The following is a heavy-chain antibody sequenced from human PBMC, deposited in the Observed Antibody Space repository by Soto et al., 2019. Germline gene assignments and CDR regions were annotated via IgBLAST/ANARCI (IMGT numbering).Heavy chain of an antibody. CDR3: ARDDYYDSSGSTKPFDY. CDR2: ISYDGSNK. V-gene: IGHV3-30-3*01. Sequence: PGGSLRLSCAASGFTFSSYAMHWVRQAPGKGLEWVAVISYDGSNKYYADSVKGRFTISRDNSKNTLYLQMNSLRAEDTAVYYCARDDYYDSSGSTKPFDYWGQGTLVTVSS. D-gene: IGHD3-22*01. J-gene: IGHJ4*02. CDR1: GFTFSSYA.